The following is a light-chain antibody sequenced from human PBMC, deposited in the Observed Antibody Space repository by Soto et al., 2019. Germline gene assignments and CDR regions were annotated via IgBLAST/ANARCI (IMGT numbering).Light chain of an antibody. Sequence: QSALTQPASVSGSPGQSITISCSGASSDIGPYDYVSWYQHHPGRAPKLLIYEVSNRPSGVSYRFSGSKSDNTASLTISGLQAEDEGDYYCTTFAPGRIYVFGSGTKVTVL. V-gene: IGLV2-14*01. CDR2: EVS. CDR1: SSDIGPYDY. J-gene: IGLJ1*01. CDR3: TTFAPGRIYV.